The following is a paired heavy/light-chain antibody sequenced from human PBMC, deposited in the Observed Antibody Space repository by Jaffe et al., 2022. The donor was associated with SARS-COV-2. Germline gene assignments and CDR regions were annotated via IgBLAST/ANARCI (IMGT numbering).Light chain of an antibody. CDR2: AAS. V-gene: IGKV1-39*01. CDR3: QQSYSTSYT. CDR1: QSISSY. J-gene: IGKJ2*01. Sequence: DIQMTQSPSSLSASVGDRVTITCRASQSISSYLNWYQQKPGKAPKLLIYAASSLQSGVPSRFSGSGSGTDFTLTISSLQPEDFATYYCQQSYSTSYTFGQGTKLEIK.
Heavy chain of an antibody. CDR1: GFTFSSYW. Sequence: EVQLVESGGGLVQPGGSLRLSCAASGFTFSSYWMHWVRQAPGKGLVWVSRINSDGSSTSYADSVKGRFTISRDNAKNTLYLQMNSLRAEDTAVYYCARGHSDDFWSGYYTGIHWFDPWGQGTLVTVSS. J-gene: IGHJ5*02. D-gene: IGHD3-3*01. CDR3: ARGHSDDFWSGYYTGIHWFDP. V-gene: IGHV3-74*01. CDR2: INSDGSST.